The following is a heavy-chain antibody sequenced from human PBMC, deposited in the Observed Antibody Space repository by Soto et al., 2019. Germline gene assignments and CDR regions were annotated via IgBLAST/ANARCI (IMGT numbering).Heavy chain of an antibody. V-gene: IGHV3-21*01. CDR2: ISSSSSYI. Sequence: EVQLVESGGGLVKPGGSLRLSCAASGFTFSSYSMNWVRQAPGKGLEWVSSISSSSSYIYYADSVKGRFTISRDNAKNSLYLQMISLRAEDTAVYYCARVVVAATRRASSYMDVWGKGTTVTVSS. CDR3: ARVVVAATRRASSYMDV. J-gene: IGHJ6*03. D-gene: IGHD2-15*01. CDR1: GFTFSSYS.